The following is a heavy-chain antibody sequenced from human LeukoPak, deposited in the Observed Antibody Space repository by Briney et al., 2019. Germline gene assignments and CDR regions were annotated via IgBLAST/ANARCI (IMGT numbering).Heavy chain of an antibody. Sequence: ASVKVSCKASGYTFTSYDINWVRQATGQGLEWMGWMNPNSGNTGYAQKFQGRVTITRNTSISTAYMELSSLRSEDTAVYYCARGGGSSWYRYYYYYMDVWGKGTTVTVSS. V-gene: IGHV1-8*03. CDR2: MNPNSGNT. D-gene: IGHD6-13*01. CDR3: ARGGGSSWYRYYYYYMDV. J-gene: IGHJ6*03. CDR1: GYTFTSYD.